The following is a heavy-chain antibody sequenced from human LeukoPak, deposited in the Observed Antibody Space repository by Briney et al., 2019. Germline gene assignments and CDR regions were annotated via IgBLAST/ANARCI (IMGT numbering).Heavy chain of an antibody. V-gene: IGHV1-8*01. CDR1: GYTFTSYD. Sequence: ASVKVSCKASGYTFTSYDINWVRQATGQGLEWMGWMNPNSGNTGYAQKFQGRVTMTRNTSISTACMELSSLRSEDTAVYYRARGLGGGYYDSSGDYGMDVWGQGTTVTVSS. CDR3: ARGLGGGYYDSSGDYGMDV. D-gene: IGHD3-22*01. J-gene: IGHJ6*02. CDR2: MNPNSGNT.